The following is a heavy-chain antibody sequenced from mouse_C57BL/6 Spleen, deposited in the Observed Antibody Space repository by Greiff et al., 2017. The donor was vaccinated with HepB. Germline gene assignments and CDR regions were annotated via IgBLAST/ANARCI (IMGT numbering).Heavy chain of an antibody. CDR1: GYSITSGYY. CDR3: ARDRGNWAWFAY. J-gene: IGHJ3*01. V-gene: IGHV3-6*01. Sequence: ESGPGLVKPSQSLSLTCSVTGYSITSGYYWNWIRQFPGNKLEWMGYISYDGSNNYNPSLKNRISITRDTSKNQFFLKLNSVTTEDTATYYCARDRGNWAWFAYWGQGTLVTVSA. CDR2: ISYDGSN. D-gene: IGHD4-1*01.